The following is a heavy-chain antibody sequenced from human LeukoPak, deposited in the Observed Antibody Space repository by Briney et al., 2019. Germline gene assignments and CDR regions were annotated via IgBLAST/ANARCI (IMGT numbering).Heavy chain of an antibody. V-gene: IGHV3-23*01. CDR3: AKARSTWDFDY. J-gene: IGHJ4*02. Sequence: GGPLILSCAASGFTFSTDAMSWVRQAPGKGLEWISAITGSGLSTYYADSVKGRFTISRDNSKSTLYLQMDGLRAEDTAVYYCAKARSTWDFDYWGQGTLVAVSS. CDR1: GFTFSTDA. CDR2: ITGSGLST. D-gene: IGHD1-26*01.